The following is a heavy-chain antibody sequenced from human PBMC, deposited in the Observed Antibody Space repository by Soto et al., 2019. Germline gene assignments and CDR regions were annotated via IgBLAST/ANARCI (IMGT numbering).Heavy chain of an antibody. CDR3: AREMVEMATLGYLDS. J-gene: IGHJ4*02. CDR2: IYYSGST. D-gene: IGHD5-12*01. Sequence: QVQLQESGPGLVKPSETLSLTYTVSGGSISPYYWSWIRQPPGKGLEWIGYIYYSGSTYYNSSLKSRVTMSLDTSKNQFSLKLSSVTAADTAVYYCAREMVEMATLGYLDSWGQGTLVTVSS. V-gene: IGHV4-59*01. CDR1: GGSISPYY.